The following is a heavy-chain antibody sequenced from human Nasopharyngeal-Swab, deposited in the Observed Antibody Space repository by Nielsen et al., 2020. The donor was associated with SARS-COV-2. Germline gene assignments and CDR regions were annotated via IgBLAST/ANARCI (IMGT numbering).Heavy chain of an antibody. V-gene: IGHV3-30*07. Sequence: DSVKGRFTISRDNSKNTLYLEMNSLRAEDTAVYYCARNPSITGGKAFDIWGQGTMVIVSS. J-gene: IGHJ3*02. D-gene: IGHD3-16*01. CDR3: ARNPSITGGKAFDI.